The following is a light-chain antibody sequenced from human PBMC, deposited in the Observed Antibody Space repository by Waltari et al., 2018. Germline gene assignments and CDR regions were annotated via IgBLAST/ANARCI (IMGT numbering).Light chain of an antibody. Sequence: QSALTQPASVSGSPGQSITVSCTGTSSDVGSYNLVSWFQQYPDTAPKLIIFEVNKRPAGVSKRFSGSKSGNTASLTISGLQAGDEADYYCCSYAGSGIYVFGTGAKVTVL. J-gene: IGLJ1*01. CDR2: EVN. CDR1: SSDVGSYNL. V-gene: IGLV2-23*02. CDR3: CSYAGSGIYV.